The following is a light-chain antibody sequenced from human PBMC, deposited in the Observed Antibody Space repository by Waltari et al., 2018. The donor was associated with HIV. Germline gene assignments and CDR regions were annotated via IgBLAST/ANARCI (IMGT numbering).Light chain of an antibody. V-gene: IGKV3-20*01. CDR2: GAS. CDR3: QQYGSSPPDT. Sequence: EIVLTQSPGTLSLSPGERATLSCRASQSVSSSYLAWYQQKPGQTPRLLIYGASSRATGIPDRFSCSGSGTDFTLTISRLEPEDFAVYYCQQYGSSPPDTFGQGTKLEIK. J-gene: IGKJ2*01. CDR1: QSVSSSY.